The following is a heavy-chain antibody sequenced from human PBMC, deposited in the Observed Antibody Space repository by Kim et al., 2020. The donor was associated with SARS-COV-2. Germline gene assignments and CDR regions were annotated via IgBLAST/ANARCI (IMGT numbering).Heavy chain of an antibody. Sequence: PGGSLRLSCAASGFIFSNYNMIWVRQAPGKGPEWVSYISTGSSTIHYADSVKGRFTISRDDVTNSLFLQMTSLRDEDTAVYYCSRDWRGDPWGQGTLVTVSS. CDR3: SRDWRGDP. CDR2: ISTGSSTI. D-gene: IGHD1-1*01. V-gene: IGHV3-48*02. CDR1: GFIFSNYN. J-gene: IGHJ5*02.